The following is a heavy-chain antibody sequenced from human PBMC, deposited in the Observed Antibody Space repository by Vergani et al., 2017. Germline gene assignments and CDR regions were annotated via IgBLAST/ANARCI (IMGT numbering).Heavy chain of an antibody. J-gene: IGHJ6*02. V-gene: IGHV3-23*01. CDR1: GFTFSSYA. D-gene: IGHD6-19*01. Sequence: EVQLLESGGGLVQPGGSLRLSCAASGFTFSSYAMSWVRQAPGKGLEWVSAISGSGGSTYYADSVKGRFTISRDNSKNTLYLQMNSLRAEDTAVYYCAKDQKGRQWLGNDGYGMDVWGQGTTVTVSS. CDR2: ISGSGGST. CDR3: AKDQKGRQWLGNDGYGMDV.